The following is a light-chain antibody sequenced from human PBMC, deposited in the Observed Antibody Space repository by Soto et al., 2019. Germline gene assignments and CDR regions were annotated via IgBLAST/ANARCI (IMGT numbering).Light chain of an antibody. V-gene: IGKV4-1*01. CDR1: QSVLHSSNNKNY. CDR3: QQYYSSPPT. J-gene: IGKJ4*01. CDR2: WAS. Sequence: DIVMTQSPDSLAVSLGERATINCKSSQSVLHSSNNKNYLAWYQQKPGQPPNLLISWASTREFGVPDRFSGSGSGTDFTLTISSLQAEDVAVYYCQQYYSSPPTFGGGTKVDIK.